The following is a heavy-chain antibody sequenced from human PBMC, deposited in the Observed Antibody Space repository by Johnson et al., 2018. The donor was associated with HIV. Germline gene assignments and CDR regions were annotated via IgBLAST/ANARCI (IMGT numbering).Heavy chain of an antibody. CDR2: ISGSGGST. D-gene: IGHD1-26*01. V-gene: IGHV3-23*04. Sequence: MLLVESGGGLVQPGGSLKLSCAASGFTVSSNYMSWVSQAPGKGLEWVSAISGSGGSTYYADSVKGRFTISRDNSKNTLYLQMNSLRAEDTAVYYCAKTHSGSYYDAFDIWGQGTMVTVSA. CDR1: GFTVSSNY. J-gene: IGHJ3*02. CDR3: AKTHSGSYYDAFDI.